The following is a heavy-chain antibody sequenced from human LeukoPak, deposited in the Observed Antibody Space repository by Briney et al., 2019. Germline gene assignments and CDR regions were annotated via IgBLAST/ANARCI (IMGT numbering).Heavy chain of an antibody. V-gene: IGHV4-31*11. J-gene: IGHJ4*02. CDR1: GGSISSGGYS. D-gene: IGHD5-24*01. CDR2: IYYSGST. Sequence: SETLSLTCAVSGGSISSGGYSWSWIRQHPGKGLEWIGYIYYSGSTYYNPSLKSRVTISVDTSKNQFSLKLSSVTAADTAVYYCARNRHLIGYTDYWGQGTLVTVSS. CDR3: ARNRHLIGYTDY.